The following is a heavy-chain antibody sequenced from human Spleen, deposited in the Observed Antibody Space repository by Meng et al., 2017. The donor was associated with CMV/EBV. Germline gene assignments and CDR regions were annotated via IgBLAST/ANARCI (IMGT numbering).Heavy chain of an antibody. Sequence: ASVKVSCKASGYTFTSYGISWMRQAPGQGLEWMGWISAYNGNTNYAQNLQGRVTMTTDTSTSTAYMELRSLSSDDTAVYYCVRSLRYFDFFDYWGQGTLVTVSS. V-gene: IGHV1-18*01. CDR3: VRSLRYFDFFDY. CDR1: GYTFTSYG. D-gene: IGHD3-9*01. CDR2: ISAYNGNT. J-gene: IGHJ4*02.